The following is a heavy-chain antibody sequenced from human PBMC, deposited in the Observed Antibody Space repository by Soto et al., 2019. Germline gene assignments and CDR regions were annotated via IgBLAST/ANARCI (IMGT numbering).Heavy chain of an antibody. D-gene: IGHD3-10*01. CDR2: ISTYNGNT. V-gene: IGHV1-18*01. J-gene: IGHJ4*02. CDR3: ARDPDITTVRGDY. CDR1: GYTFTSYP. Sequence: QVQLVQSGAEVKKPGASVKVSCRASGYTFTSYPISWVRQAPGHGLEWMGWISTYNGNTNYAQKFQGRVTVTTDTSTSTDYMELRSLRSDDTAVYYCARDPDITTVRGDYWGQGTLVTVSS.